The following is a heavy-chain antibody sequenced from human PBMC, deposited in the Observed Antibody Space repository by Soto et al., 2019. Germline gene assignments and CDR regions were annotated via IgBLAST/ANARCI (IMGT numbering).Heavy chain of an antibody. CDR1: GFTFSSYA. V-gene: IGHV3-30-3*01. Sequence: GGSLRLSCAASGFTFSSYAMHWVRQAPGKGLEWVAVISYDGSNKYYADSVKGRFTISRDNSKNTLYLQMNSLRAEDTAVYYCARVNSGSYDYYYYGMDVWGQGTTVTVSS. J-gene: IGHJ6*02. CDR2: ISYDGSNK. CDR3: ARVNSGSYDYYYYGMDV. D-gene: IGHD1-26*01.